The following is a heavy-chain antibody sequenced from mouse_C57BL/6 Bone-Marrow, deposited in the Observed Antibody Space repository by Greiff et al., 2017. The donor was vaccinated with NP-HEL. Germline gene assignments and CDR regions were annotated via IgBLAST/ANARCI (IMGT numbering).Heavy chain of an antibody. CDR1: GYTFTSYW. J-gene: IGHJ4*01. CDR2: IHPNSGST. V-gene: IGHV1-64*01. D-gene: IGHD3-2*02. CDR3: ARPSGLYAMDY. Sequence: VQLQQPGAELVKPGASVKLSCKASGYTFTSYWMHWVKQRPGQGLEWIGMIHPNSGSTNYNEKFKSKATLTVDKSSSTAYMQLSSLTSEDSAVYYCARPSGLYAMDYWGQGTSVTVSS.